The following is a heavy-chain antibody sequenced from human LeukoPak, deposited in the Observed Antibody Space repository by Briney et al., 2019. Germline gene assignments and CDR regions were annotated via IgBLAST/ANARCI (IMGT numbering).Heavy chain of an antibody. J-gene: IGHJ4*02. CDR1: GFTFSNYS. CDR3: ARVGDGYNGFDY. Sequence: PGGSLRLSCAASGFTFSNYSMNWVRQAPGKGLEWVSSISSSSSYIYYADSVKGRFTISRDNAKNSLYMQMNSLRAEDTAVYYCARVGDGYNGFDYWGQGTLVTVSS. V-gene: IGHV3-21*01. CDR2: ISSSSSYI. D-gene: IGHD5-24*01.